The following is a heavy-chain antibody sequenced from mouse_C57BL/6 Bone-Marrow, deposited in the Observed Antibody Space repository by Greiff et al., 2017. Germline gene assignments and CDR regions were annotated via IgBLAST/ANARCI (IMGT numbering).Heavy chain of an antibody. V-gene: IGHV1-76*01. CDR1: GYTFPDYY. J-gene: IGHJ2*01. CDR3: ARASYDCLDY. Sequence: QVQLQQSGAELVRPGASVKLSCKASGYTFPDYYITWVKQRPGQGLEWIARIYPGSGNTYYNEKFKGKATLTVEKSSSTAYMQRSSLTSENAAVYFCARASYDCLDYWGQGTTLTVSS. D-gene: IGHD2-12*01. CDR2: IYPGSGNT.